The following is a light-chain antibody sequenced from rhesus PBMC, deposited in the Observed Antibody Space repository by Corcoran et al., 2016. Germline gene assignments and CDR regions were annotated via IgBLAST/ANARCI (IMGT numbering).Light chain of an antibody. CDR2: DGS. CDR3: QQETNWPLT. CDR1: QSVSKK. V-gene: IGKV3-35*01. J-gene: IGKJ4*01. Sequence: EIVMTQSPATLSLSPGQRATLPCRASQSVSKKWAWYQQKTGQAPRSLIYDGSDRATGNPDRVSGSGFGTAFPLAISRLEPGGFGIYYCQQETNWPLTFGGGTKVEI.